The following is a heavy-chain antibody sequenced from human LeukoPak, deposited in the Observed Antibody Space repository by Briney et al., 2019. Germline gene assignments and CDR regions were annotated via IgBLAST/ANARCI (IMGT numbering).Heavy chain of an antibody. CDR2: IKVDGSEK. Sequence: GGSLRLSCAASGFTFSGFWMSWVRQAPGKGLEWVASIKVDGSEKCYVDSVKGRFTISRDNAKNSLFLQMSSLRAEDTAVYYCTRNGRSLDYWGQGTLVTVSS. J-gene: IGHJ4*02. V-gene: IGHV3-7*01. D-gene: IGHD2-15*01. CDR3: TRNGRSLDY. CDR1: GFTFSGFW.